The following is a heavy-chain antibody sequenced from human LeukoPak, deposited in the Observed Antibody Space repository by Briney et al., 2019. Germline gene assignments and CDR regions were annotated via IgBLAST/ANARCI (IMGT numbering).Heavy chain of an antibody. CDR2: INSDGSST. J-gene: IGHJ5*02. CDR3: ARGRSSTSSINAYNWFDP. CDR1: GFTFSSYW. V-gene: IGHV3-74*01. D-gene: IGHD2-2*01. Sequence: PGGSLRLSCAASGFTFSSYWMHWVRQAPGRGLVWVSRINSDGSSTSYADSVKGRFTISRDNAKNTLYLQMNSLRAEDTAVYYCARGRSSTSSINAYNWFDPWGQGALVTVSS.